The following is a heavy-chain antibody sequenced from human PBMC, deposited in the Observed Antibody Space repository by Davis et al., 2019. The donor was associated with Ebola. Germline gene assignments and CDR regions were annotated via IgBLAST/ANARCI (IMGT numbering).Heavy chain of an antibody. Sequence: ASVKVSCKTSGYSFTGYAIHWVRQAPGQRLEWMGWIDAGIDQRRYSQNLEGRVTLTSDKSASTVYMELSSLRSEDTAVYYCARSVPAASGGRFDPWGQGTLVTVSS. V-gene: IGHV1-3*01. J-gene: IGHJ5*02. CDR1: GYSFTGYA. D-gene: IGHD2-2*01. CDR3: ARSVPAASGGRFDP. CDR2: IDAGIDQR.